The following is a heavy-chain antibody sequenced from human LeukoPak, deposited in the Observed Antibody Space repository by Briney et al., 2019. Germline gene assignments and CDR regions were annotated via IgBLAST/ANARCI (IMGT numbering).Heavy chain of an antibody. D-gene: IGHD2-21*02. Sequence: PGRSLRLSCAASGFTFSSYAMHWVRQAPGEGLEWVAVISYDGSNKYYADSVKGRFTISRDNSKNTLYLQMNSLRAEDTAVYYCAKDRGGGDYLVGRPYYFDYWGQGTLVTVSS. CDR3: AKDRGGGDYLVGRPYYFDY. J-gene: IGHJ4*02. CDR1: GFTFSSYA. V-gene: IGHV3-30-3*01. CDR2: ISYDGSNK.